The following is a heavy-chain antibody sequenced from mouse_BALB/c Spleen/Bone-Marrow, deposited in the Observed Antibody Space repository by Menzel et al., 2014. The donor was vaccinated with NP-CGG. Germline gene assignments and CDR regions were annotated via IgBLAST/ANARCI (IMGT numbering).Heavy chain of an antibody. J-gene: IGHJ2*01. D-gene: IGHD1-2*01. CDR3: TPRLRY. CDR1: GYTFTSYW. Sequence: LQQPGFELVRPGASVKLSCKASGYTFTSYWMHWVKQRPGQGLEWIGNIYPGSGSTNYDEKFKSKATLTVDTSSSTAYMQLSSLTSEDSAVYYCTPRLRYWGQGTTLTVSS. CDR2: IYPGSGST. V-gene: IGHV1S22*01.